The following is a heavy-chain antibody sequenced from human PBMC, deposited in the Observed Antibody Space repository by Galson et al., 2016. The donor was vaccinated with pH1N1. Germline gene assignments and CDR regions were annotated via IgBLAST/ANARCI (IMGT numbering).Heavy chain of an antibody. V-gene: IGHV1-18*01. Sequence: SVKVSCKASGYTFTIYAISWVRQAPGQGLEWMGWINVYNGNTNYAQKFQGRVTMTTDTSTTTAYMELRSLRSDDTAVYYCARPAEQQWLVILPFGYWGQGILVTVSS. CDR3: ARPAEQQWLVILPFGY. D-gene: IGHD6-19*01. J-gene: IGHJ4*02. CDR1: GYTFTIYA. CDR2: INVYNGNT.